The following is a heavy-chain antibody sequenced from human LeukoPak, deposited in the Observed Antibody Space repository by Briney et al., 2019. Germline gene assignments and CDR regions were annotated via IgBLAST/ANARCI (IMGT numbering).Heavy chain of an antibody. V-gene: IGHV4-34*01. CDR2: IDHIGRT. D-gene: IGHD2-2*01. CDR3: ARPVDCSSTICTGPMDV. Sequence: ETLSLTCAVYGGSFQSFYWTWVRQFPGRGLEWIGEIDHIGRTKYNPSLKSRLTISIDRSKNQFSLRLASVTAADTAVYFCARPVDCSSTICTGPMDVWGRGTTVTVSS. J-gene: IGHJ6*03. CDR1: GGSFQSFY.